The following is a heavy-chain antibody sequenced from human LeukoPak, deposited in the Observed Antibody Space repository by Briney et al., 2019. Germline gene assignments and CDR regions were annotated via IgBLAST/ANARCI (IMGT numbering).Heavy chain of an antibody. V-gene: IGHV3-30*01. D-gene: IGHD3-10*01. Sequence: GGSLRLSCAASGFTFSSYAMHWVRQAPGKGLEWVAVISYDGSNKYYADSVKGRFTISRDNSKNTLYLQMNSLRAEDTAVYYCAKDGVWFGEFPFDYWVQGTLVTVSS. J-gene: IGHJ4*02. CDR3: AKDGVWFGEFPFDY. CDR2: ISYDGSNK. CDR1: GFTFSSYA.